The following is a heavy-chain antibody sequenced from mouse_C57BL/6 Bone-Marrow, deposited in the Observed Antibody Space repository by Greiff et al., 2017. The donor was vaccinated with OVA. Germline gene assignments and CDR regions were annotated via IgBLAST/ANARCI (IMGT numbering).Heavy chain of an antibody. Sequence: QVQLQQPGAELVKPGASVKMSCKASGYTFPSYWITWVKQRPGQGLEWIGDIYPGSGSTNYTEKFKSKATLTVDTSSSTAYLQLRSLTSDDSAVVYCARWWLLPWGAYWGQGTLVTVSA. D-gene: IGHD2-3*01. CDR2: IYPGSGST. V-gene: IGHV1-55*01. CDR3: ARWWLLPWGAY. J-gene: IGHJ3*01. CDR1: GYTFPSYW.